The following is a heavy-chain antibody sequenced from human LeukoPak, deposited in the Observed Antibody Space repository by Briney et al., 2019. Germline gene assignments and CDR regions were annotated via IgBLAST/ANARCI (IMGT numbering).Heavy chain of an antibody. CDR3: ARCTGSSALRT. CDR2: IYYTGST. Sequence: SETLSLTCSVSGGSMSTHYWTWIRQPPGKGLRWIGNIYYTGSTTYNPSLKSRVTISLDRSKNQFSLKLTSVTAADTAVYYCARCTGSSALRTWGQGILVTVSP. CDR1: GGSMSTHY. J-gene: IGHJ4*02. V-gene: IGHV4-59*11. D-gene: IGHD2-8*02.